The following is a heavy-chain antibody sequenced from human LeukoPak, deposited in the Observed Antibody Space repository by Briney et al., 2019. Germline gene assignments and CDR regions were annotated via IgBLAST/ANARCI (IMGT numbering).Heavy chain of an antibody. CDR2: TSYDGSEK. D-gene: IGHD2-15*01. V-gene: IGHV3-30*01. J-gene: IGHJ4*02. Sequence: PGGSLRLSCVASGFTFRNYAMHWVRQAPGKGLEWVAVTSYDGSEKYYADSVKGRFTISRDNSKITLYLQMNSLRVEDTAVYYCARDRSCSGGSCYSENDYWGQGTLVTVSS. CDR1: GFTFRNYA. CDR3: ARDRSCSGGSCYSENDY.